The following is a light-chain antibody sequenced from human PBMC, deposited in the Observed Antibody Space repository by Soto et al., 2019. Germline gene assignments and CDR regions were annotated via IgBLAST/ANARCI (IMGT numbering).Light chain of an antibody. CDR2: SAS. CDR1: QCISSF. CDR3: QPANSFPIT. J-gene: IGKJ5*01. Sequence: DVPMTQSPSSLSASVGDRVTITCRASQCISSFLAWYQQIPGKVPKVLICSASTLQSGVPSRFSGSGSGTDFTLTXSSLQPEDFATYSCQPANSFPITFGQGTRLQIK. V-gene: IGKV1-27*01.